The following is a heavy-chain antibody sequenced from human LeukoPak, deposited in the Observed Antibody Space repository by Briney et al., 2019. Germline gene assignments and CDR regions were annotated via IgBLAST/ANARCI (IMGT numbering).Heavy chain of an antibody. CDR2: IYYSGST. CDR1: GGSISSYY. Sequence: SETLSLTCTVSGGSISSYYWSWIRQPPGKGLEWIGYIYYSGSTNYNPSLKSRVTISVDTSKNQFSLKLSSVTAADTAVYYCARERNGLLWFGLDVWGQGTTVTVSS. J-gene: IGHJ6*02. V-gene: IGHV4-59*01. CDR3: ARERNGLLWFGLDV. D-gene: IGHD3-10*01.